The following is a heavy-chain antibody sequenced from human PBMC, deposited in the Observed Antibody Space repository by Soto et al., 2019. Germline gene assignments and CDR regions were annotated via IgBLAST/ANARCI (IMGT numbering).Heavy chain of an antibody. V-gene: IGHV3-33*01. J-gene: IGHJ5*02. Sequence: GGSLRLSCAASGFTFSSYGMHWVRQAPGKGLEWVAVIWYDGSNKYYADSVKGRFTISRDNSKNTLYLQMNSLRAEDTAVYYCALDYGDYYLDPWGQGTLVTVSS. D-gene: IGHD4-17*01. CDR1: GFTFSSYG. CDR3: ALDYGDYYLDP. CDR2: IWYDGSNK.